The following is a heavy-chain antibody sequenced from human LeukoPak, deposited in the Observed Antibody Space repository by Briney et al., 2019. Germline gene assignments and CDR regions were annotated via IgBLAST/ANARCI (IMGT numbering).Heavy chain of an antibody. D-gene: IGHD3-10*01. V-gene: IGHV6-1*01. CDR2: TYYRSKRYK. CDR3: ARVEYFGSGSYRFDP. J-gene: IGHJ5*02. Sequence: SQTLSLTCAISGDSVSRNSVAWNWIRQSPSRGLEWPGRTYYRSKRYKQYAASVRSRITISPHTSKTQFSLQLNSVTPEDTAVYYCARVEYFGSGSYRFDPWGQGTLVTVSS. CDR1: GDSVSRNSVA.